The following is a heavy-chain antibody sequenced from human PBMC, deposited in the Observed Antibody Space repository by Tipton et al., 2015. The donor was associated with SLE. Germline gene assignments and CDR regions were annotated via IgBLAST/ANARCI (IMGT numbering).Heavy chain of an antibody. Sequence: LRLSCTVSGGSTSSYYWSWIRQPPGKGLEWIGYIYYSGSTNYNPSLKSRVTISVDTSKNQSSLKLSSVTAADTAVYYCARGGYDYIWGSYLYFDYWGQGTLVTVSS. D-gene: IGHD3-16*01. CDR1: GGSTSSYY. V-gene: IGHV4-59*01. CDR3: ARGGYDYIWGSYLYFDY. CDR2: IYYSGST. J-gene: IGHJ4*02.